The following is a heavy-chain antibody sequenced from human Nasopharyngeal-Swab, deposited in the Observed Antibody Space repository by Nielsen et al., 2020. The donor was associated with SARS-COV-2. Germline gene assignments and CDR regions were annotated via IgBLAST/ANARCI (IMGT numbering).Heavy chain of an antibody. V-gene: IGHV4-34*01. D-gene: IGHD3/OR15-3a*01. CDR2: INHSGST. CDR1: GGSFSGYY. Sequence: SETLSLTCAAYGGSFSGYYWSWIRQPPGKGLEWIGEINHSGSTKYSPSLKSRVTMSVDTSKNQFSLNLSSVTAADTAVYYCARGGSTPMIFSYWGQGTLVTVSS. CDR3: ARGGSTPMIFSY. J-gene: IGHJ4*02.